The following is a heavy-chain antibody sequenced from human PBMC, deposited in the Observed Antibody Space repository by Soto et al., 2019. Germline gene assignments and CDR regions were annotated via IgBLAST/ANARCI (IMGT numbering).Heavy chain of an antibody. J-gene: IGHJ5*02. CDR3: ARGRVPAAPRGWFDP. CDR1: GGSISSGGYY. CDR2: IYYSGST. Sequence: SETLSLTCTVSGGSISSGGYYWSWIRQHPGKGLEWIGYIYYSGSTYYNPSLKSRVTISVDTSKNQFSLKLSSVTAADTAVYYCARGRVPAAPRGWFDPWGQGTLVTVSS. V-gene: IGHV4-31*03. D-gene: IGHD2-2*01.